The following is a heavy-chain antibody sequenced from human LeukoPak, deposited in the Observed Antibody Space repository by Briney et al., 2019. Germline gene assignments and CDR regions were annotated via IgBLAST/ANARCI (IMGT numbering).Heavy chain of an antibody. CDR3: ARIAGGAHLDY. CDR1: GFTFSSYS. CDR2: ISSSSSYI. Sequence: GGSLRLSCAASGFTFSSYSMNWVRQAPGKGLEWVSSISSSSSYIYYADSVKGRFTISRDNAMNSLYLQMNSLRAEDTAVYYCARIAGGAHLDYWGQGTLVTVSS. D-gene: IGHD2-15*01. V-gene: IGHV3-21*01. J-gene: IGHJ4*02.